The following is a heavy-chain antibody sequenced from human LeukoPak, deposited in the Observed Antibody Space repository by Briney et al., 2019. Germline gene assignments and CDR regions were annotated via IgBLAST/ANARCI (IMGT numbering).Heavy chain of an antibody. CDR2: INHSGGST. J-gene: IGHJ4*02. Sequence: GSVSASCKASGYTFTSYYMHWVRQGPGEGVERMGVINHSGGSTSYAQTLKGRVTMTRERSRSTVYMELSSLRSEDTAVYYCATYSISYYYFDYWGQGTLVTVSS. CDR1: GYTFTSYY. D-gene: IGHD6-13*01. V-gene: IGHV1-46*03. CDR3: ATYSISYYYFDY.